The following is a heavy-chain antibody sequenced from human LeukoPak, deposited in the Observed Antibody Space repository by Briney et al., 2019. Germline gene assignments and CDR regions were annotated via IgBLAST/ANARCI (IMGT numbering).Heavy chain of an antibody. CDR1: GGSFSGYY. V-gene: IGHV4-34*01. Sequence: SETLSLTCAVYGGSFSGYYWSWIRQPPGKGLEWIGEINHSGSTNYHPSLKGRVTISVDPSKNQFSLTLSPVAAADTAVVYCARAYYNSSGYLDYCGQRTLVTVSS. CDR3: ARAYYNSSGYLDY. J-gene: IGHJ4*02. CDR2: INHSGST. D-gene: IGHD3-22*01.